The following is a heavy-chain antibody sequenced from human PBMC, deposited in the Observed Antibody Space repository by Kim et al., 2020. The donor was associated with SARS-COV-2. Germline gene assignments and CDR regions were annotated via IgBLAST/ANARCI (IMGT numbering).Heavy chain of an antibody. CDR3: SREGWYLDY. CDR1: GGSISSYY. Sequence: SETLSLTCTVSGGSISSYYWSWIRQPPGKGLEWIGYIYYSGSTNYNPSPKSRVTISVDTSKNEFSLKLSSVTAADTAVYYCSREGWYLDYWGQGTLVTVSS. J-gene: IGHJ4*02. CDR2: IYYSGST. V-gene: IGHV4-59*13. D-gene: IGHD2-15*01.